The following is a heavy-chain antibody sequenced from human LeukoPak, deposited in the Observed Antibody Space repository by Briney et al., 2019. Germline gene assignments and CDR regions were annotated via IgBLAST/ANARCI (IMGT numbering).Heavy chain of an antibody. CDR1: GGTFSSYA. CDR2: IIPIFGTA. CDR3: ARDTNYYGTGSYQSFDY. V-gene: IGHV1-69*13. J-gene: IGHJ4*02. Sequence: SVKVSCKASGGTFSSYAISWVRQAPGQGLEWMGGIIPIFGTANYAQKFQGRVTITADESTSTAYMELSSLRSEDTAVYYCARDTNYYGTGSYQSFDYWGQGTLVTVSS. D-gene: IGHD3-10*01.